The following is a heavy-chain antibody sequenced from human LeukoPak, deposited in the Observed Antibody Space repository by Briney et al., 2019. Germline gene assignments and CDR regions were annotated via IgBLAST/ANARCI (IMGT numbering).Heavy chain of an antibody. CDR2: IYYSGST. V-gene: IGHV4-61*01. J-gene: IGHJ1*01. D-gene: IGHD2-2*01. Sequence: SETLSLTCTVSGGSVSSGSYYWSWIRQPPGKGLEWIGYIYYSGSTNYNPSLKSRVTISVDTSKNQFSLKLSSVTAADTAVYYCARSTYQLLDSQHWGQGTLVTVSS. CDR3: ARSTYQLLDSQH. CDR1: GGSVSSGSYY.